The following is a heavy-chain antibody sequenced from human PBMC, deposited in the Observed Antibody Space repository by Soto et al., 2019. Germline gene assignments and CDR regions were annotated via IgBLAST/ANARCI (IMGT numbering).Heavy chain of an antibody. Sequence: GGSLRLSCAASGFTVSSNYMSWVRQAPGKGLEWVSVIYSGGSTYYADSVKGRFTISRDNSKNTLYLQMNSLRAEDTAVYYCARGYSSGWYGLDIWGQGTMVTVSS. V-gene: IGHV3-66*01. CDR3: ARGYSSGWYGLDI. CDR2: IYSGGST. J-gene: IGHJ3*02. D-gene: IGHD6-19*01. CDR1: GFTVSSNY.